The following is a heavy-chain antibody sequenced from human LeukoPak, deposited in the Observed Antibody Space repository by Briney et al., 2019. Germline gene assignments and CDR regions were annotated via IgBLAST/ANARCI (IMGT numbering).Heavy chain of an antibody. CDR3: ARQSISGSSLSYFDY. J-gene: IGHJ4*02. CDR2: IYDSGST. CDR1: GGSISSYY. D-gene: IGHD3-22*01. Sequence: SETLSLTCTVSGGSISSYYWSWIRQPPGKGVEWIGNIYDSGSTNYNPSLKSRVTISVDTSKNQCSLKLSSVTAADTAVYYCARQSISGSSLSYFDYWGQGTLVNVSS. V-gene: IGHV4-59*01.